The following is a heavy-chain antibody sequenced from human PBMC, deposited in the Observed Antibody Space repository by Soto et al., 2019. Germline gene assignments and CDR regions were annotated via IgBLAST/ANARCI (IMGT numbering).Heavy chain of an antibody. CDR2: ISGTGSNS. D-gene: IGHD3-16*01. CDR1: GFTFSGYA. Sequence: EVQLLESGGGLVQPGGSLRLSCETSGFTFSGYAMSWVRQGPGMRLEWVSGISGTGSNSYYGDSVKGRFSISRDNSKNTVYLQMTNLTAEDTALYYCAKRGSDPGSFYADSWGQGTLVTVSS. V-gene: IGHV3-23*01. CDR3: AKRGSDPGSFYADS. J-gene: IGHJ5*02.